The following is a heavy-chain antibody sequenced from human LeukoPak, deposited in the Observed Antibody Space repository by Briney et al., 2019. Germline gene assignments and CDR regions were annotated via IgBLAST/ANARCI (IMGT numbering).Heavy chain of an antibody. D-gene: IGHD6-13*01. V-gene: IGHV4-34*01. CDR1: GGSFSGYY. Sequence: SETLSLTCAVYGGSFSGYYWSWIRQPPGKGLEWIGEINHSGSTNYNPSLKSRVTISVDTSKNQFSLKLSSVTAADTAVYYCAGRHSSSWYSYWGQGTLVTVSS. J-gene: IGHJ4*02. CDR2: INHSGST. CDR3: AGRHSSSWYSY.